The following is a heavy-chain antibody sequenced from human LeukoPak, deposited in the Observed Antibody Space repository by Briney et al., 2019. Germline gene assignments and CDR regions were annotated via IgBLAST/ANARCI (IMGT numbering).Heavy chain of an antibody. J-gene: IGHJ6*04. CDR1: GGSISSYY. V-gene: IGHV4-59*01. Sequence: TSETLSLTCTVSGGSISSYYWSWIRQPPGKGLEWIGYIYYSGSTNYNPSLKSRVTISVDTSKNQFSLKLSSVTAADTAVYYCARGRMDVWGKGTTVTVSS. CDR2: IYYSGST. CDR3: ARGRMDV.